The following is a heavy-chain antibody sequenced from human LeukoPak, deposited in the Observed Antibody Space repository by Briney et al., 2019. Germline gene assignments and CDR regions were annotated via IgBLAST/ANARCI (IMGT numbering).Heavy chain of an antibody. J-gene: IGHJ6*03. CDR3: ARASGSYYPLYYYYYMDV. D-gene: IGHD1-26*01. CDR2: MNPNSGNT. V-gene: IGHV1-8*03. Sequence: ASVKVSCKASGYTFTSYDINWVRQATGQGLEWMGWMNPNSGNTGYAQKFQGRVTITRNTSISTAYMELSSLRSEDTAVYYCARASGSYYPLYYYYYMDVWAKGTTVTVSS. CDR1: GYTFTSYD.